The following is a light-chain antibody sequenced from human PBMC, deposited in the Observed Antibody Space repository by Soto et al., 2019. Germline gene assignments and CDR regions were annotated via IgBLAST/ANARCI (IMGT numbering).Light chain of an antibody. CDR1: QSVSSSY. CDR3: QQYGSSPPYS. V-gene: IGKV3-20*01. CDR2: GAS. Sequence: EIVLTQSPGTLSLSPGERATLSCRASQSVSSSYLAWYQQKPGQAPRLLIYGASSRATGIPDRFNGSVSGTYFTLTISRLEPEDFAVYYCQQYGSSPPYSFGQGTKLEIK. J-gene: IGKJ2*01.